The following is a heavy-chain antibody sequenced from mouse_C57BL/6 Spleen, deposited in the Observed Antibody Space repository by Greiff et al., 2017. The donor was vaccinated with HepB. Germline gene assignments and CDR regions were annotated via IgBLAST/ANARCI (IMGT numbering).Heavy chain of an antibody. Sequence: EVKLVESGPGLVKPSQSLSLTCSVTGYSITSGYYWNWIRQFPGNKLEWMGYISYDGSNNYNPSLKNRISITRDTSKNQFFLKLNSVTTEETATYYCARDEDYGNYYFDYWGQGTTLTVSS. D-gene: IGHD2-1*01. CDR2: ISYDGSN. J-gene: IGHJ2*01. V-gene: IGHV3-6*01. CDR1: GYSITSGYY. CDR3: ARDEDYGNYYFDY.